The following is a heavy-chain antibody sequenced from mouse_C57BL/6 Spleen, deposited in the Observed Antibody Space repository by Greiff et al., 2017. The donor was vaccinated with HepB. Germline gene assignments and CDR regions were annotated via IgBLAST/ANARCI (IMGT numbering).Heavy chain of an antibody. J-gene: IGHJ4*01. V-gene: IGHV1-15*01. CDR3: TRLGGPYYAMDY. CDR1: GYTFTDYE. Sequence: QVQLQQSGAELVRPGASVTLSCKASGYTFTDYEMNWVKQTPVHGLEWIGAIDPETGGTAYNQKFKGKAILTADKSSSTAYMELRSLTSEDSAVCYCTRLGGPYYAMDYWGQGTSVTVSS. CDR2: IDPETGGT. D-gene: IGHD3-3*01.